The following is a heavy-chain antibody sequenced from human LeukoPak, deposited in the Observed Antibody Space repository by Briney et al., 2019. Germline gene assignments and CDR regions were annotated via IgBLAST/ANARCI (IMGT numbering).Heavy chain of an antibody. CDR3: ARHAQSPYSGSFDY. Sequence: PSETLSLTCTVSGGSISSRNYYWSWIRQPAGKELEWIGRIWPDGGTGGAPTYKPSLRSRVTISLDTSKNQFSLRLSSMTAADTAVYYCARHAQSPYSGSFDYWGQGTLVTVSS. CDR2: IWPDGG. V-gene: IGHV4-61*02. D-gene: IGHD1-26*01. CDR1: GGSISSRNYY. J-gene: IGHJ4*02.